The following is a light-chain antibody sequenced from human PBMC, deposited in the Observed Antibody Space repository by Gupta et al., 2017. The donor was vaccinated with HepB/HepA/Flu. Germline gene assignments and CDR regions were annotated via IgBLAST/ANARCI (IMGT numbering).Light chain of an antibody. J-gene: IGLJ2*01. V-gene: IGLV3-19*01. CDR3: HSRDSSAIVV. CDR1: SLRSNY. CDR2: GEN. Sequence: SPELTQDPAVSVALGQTVRITCQGDSLRSNYVSWYQQKPGQAPVVVMYGENNRPSGIPDRGSGSNSGYTASLTITGAQAEDEADDYCHSRDSSAIVVFGGGTKLTVL.